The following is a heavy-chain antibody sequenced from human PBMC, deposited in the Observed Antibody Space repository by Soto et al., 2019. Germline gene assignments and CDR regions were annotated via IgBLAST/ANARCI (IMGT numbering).Heavy chain of an antibody. D-gene: IGHD5-18*01. CDR1: GFTFSSYD. CDR3: ARALRGYSYGAHYYGMDV. J-gene: IGHJ6*02. CDR2: IGTAGDT. Sequence: GGSLRLSCAASGFTFSSYDMHWVRQATGKGLEWVSAIGTAGDTYYPGSVKGRFTISRENAKNSLYLQMNSLRAEDTAVYYCARALRGYSYGAHYYGMDVWGQGTTVTVSS. V-gene: IGHV3-13*01.